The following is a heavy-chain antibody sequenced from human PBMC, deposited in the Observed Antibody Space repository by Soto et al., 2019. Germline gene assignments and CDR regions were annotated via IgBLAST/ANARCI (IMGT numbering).Heavy chain of an antibody. Sequence: SETLSLTCAVYGGSFSGYYWSWIRQPPGKGLEWIGEINHSGSTNYNPSLKSRVTISVDTSKNQFSLKLSSVTAADTAVYYCARASFIAVAGTHYFDYWGQGTLVTVSS. CDR1: GGSFSGYY. J-gene: IGHJ4*02. CDR3: ARASFIAVAGTHYFDY. D-gene: IGHD6-19*01. V-gene: IGHV4-34*01. CDR2: INHSGST.